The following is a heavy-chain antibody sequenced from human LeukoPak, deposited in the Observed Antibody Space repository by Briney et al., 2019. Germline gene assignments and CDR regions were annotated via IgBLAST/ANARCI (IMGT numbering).Heavy chain of an antibody. J-gene: IGHJ6*02. CDR1: GFTFSSYS. CDR2: ISSSSSYI. Sequence: GGSLRLSCAASGFTFSSYSMNWVRQAPGKGLEWVSSISSSSSYIYYADSVKGRFTISRDNAKNSLYLQMNSLGAEDTAVYYCAGSSGYYSIGDYYYYGMDVWGQGTTVTVSS. CDR3: AGSSGYYSIGDYYYYGMDV. V-gene: IGHV3-21*01. D-gene: IGHD3-22*01.